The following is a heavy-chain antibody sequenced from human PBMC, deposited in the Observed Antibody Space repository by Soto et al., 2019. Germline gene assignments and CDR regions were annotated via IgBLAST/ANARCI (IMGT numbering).Heavy chain of an antibody. CDR3: ARRSVGSSGWYHWFDP. Sequence: SETLSLTCAVSGGSISSSNWWSWVRQPPGKGLEWIGEIYHSGSTNYNPSLKSRVTISVDKSKNQFSLKLSSVTAADTAVYYCARRSVGSSGWYHWFDPWGQGTLVTVSS. V-gene: IGHV4-4*02. CDR1: GGSISSSNW. D-gene: IGHD6-19*01. J-gene: IGHJ5*02. CDR2: IYHSGST.